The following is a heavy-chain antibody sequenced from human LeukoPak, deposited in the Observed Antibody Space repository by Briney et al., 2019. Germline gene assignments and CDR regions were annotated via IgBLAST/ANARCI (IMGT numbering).Heavy chain of an antibody. V-gene: IGHV3-48*03. CDR1: GFTFSSYE. J-gene: IGHJ4*02. CDR3: ARDFEAPSNC. CDR2: ISPSGSSI. Sequence: GGSLRLSCAASGFTFSSYEMNWVRQAPGKGLEWVSYISPSGSSIYYADSVKGRFTISRDNTKNTVDLQMNSLRAEDTAVYYCARDFEAPSNCWGQGTLVTVSS. D-gene: IGHD3-9*01.